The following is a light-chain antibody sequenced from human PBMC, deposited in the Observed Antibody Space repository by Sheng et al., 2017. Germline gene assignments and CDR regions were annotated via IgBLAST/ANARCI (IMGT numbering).Light chain of an antibody. CDR2: AAS. CDR3: QSFNSASGHT. V-gene: IGKV1-27*01. J-gene: IGKJ2*01. CDR1: QDISNY. Sequence: DIQMTQSPSSLSASVGDRVTITCRASQDISNYLAWYXQKPGKVPKLLIYAASTFEIRGPSRFSGSGSGTDFTLTISSLQPEDAATYYCQSFNSASGHTFGQGTKLEIK.